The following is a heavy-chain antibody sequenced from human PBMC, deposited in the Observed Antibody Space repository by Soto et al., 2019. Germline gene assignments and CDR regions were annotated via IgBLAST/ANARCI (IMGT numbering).Heavy chain of an antibody. CDR1: GGSISSGGYY. Sequence: SEMLSLTCAVSGGSISSGGYYWGWIRQHPRKGLEWIGHIYYTGNTDYTPSLKSRLAISVDTSKNQFSLRLSSVTAADTAVYYCARVRVAHXDYAWQSYRPDAFDIWGQGTMVTVSS. CDR2: IYYTGNT. D-gene: IGHD3-16*02. V-gene: IGHV4-31*02. CDR3: ARVRVAHXDYAWQSYRPDAFDI. J-gene: IGHJ3*02.